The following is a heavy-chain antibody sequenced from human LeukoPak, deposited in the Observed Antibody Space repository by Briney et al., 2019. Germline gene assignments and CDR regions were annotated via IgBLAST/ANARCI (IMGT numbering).Heavy chain of an antibody. D-gene: IGHD1-26*01. CDR1: GGSISSSSYY. J-gene: IGHJ5*02. CDR2: IYYSGST. Sequence: PSETLSLTCTVSGGSISSSSYYWGWIRQPPGKGLEWIGSIYYSGSTYYNPSLKSRVTISVDTSKNQFSLKLSSVTAADTAVYYCARVVLGARRWFDPWGQGTLVTVSS. CDR3: ARVVLGARRWFDP. V-gene: IGHV4-39*07.